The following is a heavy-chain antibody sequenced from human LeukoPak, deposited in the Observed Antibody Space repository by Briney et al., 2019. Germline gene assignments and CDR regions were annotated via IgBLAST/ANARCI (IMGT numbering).Heavy chain of an antibody. CDR2: INPNSGDT. CDR1: GYILTDYY. J-gene: IGHJ5*02. CDR3: ARDMKRSRARWENLGFDP. V-gene: IGHV1-2*02. D-gene: IGHD1-26*01. Sequence: ASVKVSCKASGYILTDYYMHWVRQAPGQGLEWMGWINPNSGDTNYAQKLQGRVTMTTDTSTSTAYMELRSLRSDDTAVYYCARDMKRSRARWENLGFDPWGQGTLVTVSS.